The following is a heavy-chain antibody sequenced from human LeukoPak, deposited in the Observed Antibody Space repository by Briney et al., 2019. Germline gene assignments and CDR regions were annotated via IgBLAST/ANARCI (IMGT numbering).Heavy chain of an antibody. CDR2: LYYSGST. CDR3: ARFRSDYDSNPSYYYYYGLDV. J-gene: IGHJ6*02. CDR1: GASFSSHY. V-gene: IGHV4-59*11. Sequence: SETLSLTCTVSGASFSSHYWSWIRPPPGKGLEWIGNLYYSGSTNYSPSLKRRVTISVDTSKNQFSLKLNSVTAADTAVYYCARFRSDYDSNPSYYYYYGLDVWGQGTTVAVSS. D-gene: IGHD3-16*01.